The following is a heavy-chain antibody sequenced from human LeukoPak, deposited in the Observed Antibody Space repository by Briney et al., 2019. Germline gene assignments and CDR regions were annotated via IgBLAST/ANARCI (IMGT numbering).Heavy chain of an antibody. J-gene: IGHJ3*02. CDR3: ARGGIAAALEAFDI. D-gene: IGHD6-13*01. CDR1: GFTFSSYS. V-gene: IGHV3-21*01. Sequence: GALRLSFAASGFTFSSYSMNWVRQAPGKGLEWVSSISSSSSYIYYADSVKGRFTISRDNAKNSLYPQMNSLRAEDTAVYYCARGGIAAALEAFDIWGQGTMVTVSS. CDR2: ISSSSSYI.